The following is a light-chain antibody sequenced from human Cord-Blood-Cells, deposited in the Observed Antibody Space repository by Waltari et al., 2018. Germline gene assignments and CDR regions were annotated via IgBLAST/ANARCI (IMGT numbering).Light chain of an antibody. CDR2: KAS. J-gene: IGKJ2*03. CDR3: QQYNSYAS. CDR1: QSISSW. Sequence: DIQMTQSPSTLSASVGDRVTITCRASQSISSWLAWYQQKPGKAPKLLIYKASSLESGVPSRFSGNGSVTEFTLTISCLQPYDFATYYCQQYNSYASFGQGTKLEIK. V-gene: IGKV1-5*03.